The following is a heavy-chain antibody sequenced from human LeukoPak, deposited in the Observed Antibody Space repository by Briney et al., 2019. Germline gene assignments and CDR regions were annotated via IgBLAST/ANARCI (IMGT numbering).Heavy chain of an antibody. D-gene: IGHD2-15*01. Sequence: GRSLRLSCAASGLTFSTYGMHWVRQAPGTGLEWVAGIWDDGNNKYYADSVKGRFTISRDNSKNTLFLQMNSLRTADSAVYYCARAPPYCSGGACYFDYWGQGTLVTVSS. CDR2: IWDDGNNK. CDR1: GLTFSTYG. CDR3: ARAPPYCSGGACYFDY. J-gene: IGHJ4*02. V-gene: IGHV3-33*01.